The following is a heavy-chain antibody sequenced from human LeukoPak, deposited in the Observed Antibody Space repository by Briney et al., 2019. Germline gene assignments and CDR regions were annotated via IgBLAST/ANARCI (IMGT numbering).Heavy chain of an antibody. CDR3: ARFPPYSGSPKDAFDI. Sequence: GGSLRLSCAASGFTVSSNYMSWVRQAPGKGLEWVSAISGSGGSTYYADSVKGRFTISRDNSKNTLYLQMNSLRAEDTAVYYCARFPPYSGSPKDAFDIWGQGTMVTVSS. V-gene: IGHV3-23*01. D-gene: IGHD1-26*01. CDR2: ISGSGGST. J-gene: IGHJ3*02. CDR1: GFTVSSNY.